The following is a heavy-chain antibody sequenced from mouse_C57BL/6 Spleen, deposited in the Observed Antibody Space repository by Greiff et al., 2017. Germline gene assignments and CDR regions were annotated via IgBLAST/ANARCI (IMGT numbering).Heavy chain of an antibody. CDR1: GFNIKDYY. J-gene: IGHJ2*01. D-gene: IGHD2-1*01. Sequence: VQLKESGAELVKPGASVKLSCTASGFNIKDYYMHWVKQRTEQGLEWIGRFDPEDGEPKYAPKFQGKATITADTSSNTAYLQLSSLTSEDTAVDYCARGDGNYEGFFDYWGQGTTLTVSS. CDR2: FDPEDGEP. CDR3: ARGDGNYEGFFDY. V-gene: IGHV14-2*01.